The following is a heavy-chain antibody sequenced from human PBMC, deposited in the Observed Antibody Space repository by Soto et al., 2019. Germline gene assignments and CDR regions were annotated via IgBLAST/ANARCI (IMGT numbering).Heavy chain of an antibody. CDR2: INPSGGST. V-gene: IGHV1-46*01. CDR3: ARDGDTAMGGNYYYGMDV. CDR1: GYTFTSYY. D-gene: IGHD5-18*01. Sequence: ASVKVSCKASGYTFTSYYIHWVRQAPGERIEWMGIINPSGGSTSYAQKFQGRVTMTRDTSTSTVYMELNSLRSEDTAVYYCARDGDTAMGGNYYYGMDVWGQGSTVTASS. J-gene: IGHJ6*02.